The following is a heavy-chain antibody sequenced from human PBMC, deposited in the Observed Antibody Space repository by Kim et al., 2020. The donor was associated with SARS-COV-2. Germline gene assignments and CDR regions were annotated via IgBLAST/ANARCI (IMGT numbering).Heavy chain of an antibody. D-gene: IGHD6-13*01. CDR3: ARVSSLEQQLSDY. V-gene: IGHV1-69*01. Sequence: YAQKFQGRVTITADESTSTAYMELSSLRSEDTAVYYCARVSSLEQQLSDYWGQGTLVTVSS. J-gene: IGHJ4*02.